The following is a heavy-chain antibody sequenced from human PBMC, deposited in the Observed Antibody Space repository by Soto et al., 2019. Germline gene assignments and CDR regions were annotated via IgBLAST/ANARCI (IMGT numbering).Heavy chain of an antibody. CDR1: GGSISSSSYY. Sequence: SETLSLTCTVSGGSISSSSYYWGWIRQPPGKGLEWIGSIYYSGSTYYNPSLKSRVTISVDTSKNQFSLKLSSVTAADTAVYYCARRVAVVGNNWFDPWGQGTLVTVSS. J-gene: IGHJ5*02. CDR3: ARRVAVVGNNWFDP. V-gene: IGHV4-39*01. CDR2: IYYSGST. D-gene: IGHD2-15*01.